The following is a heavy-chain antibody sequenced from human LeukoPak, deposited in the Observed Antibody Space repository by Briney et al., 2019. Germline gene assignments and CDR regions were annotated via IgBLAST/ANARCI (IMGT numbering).Heavy chain of an antibody. D-gene: IGHD3-10*01. V-gene: IGHV3-7*05. CDR1: GYIFRRYW. Sequence: GGSLRLSCAASGYIFRRYWVSWVRQAPGKGLEWVANINEDGSQKNYVDSVKGRFIISRDNAKNSLYLQMNSLKVEDTAIYYCAKDSYVSGRPLHTFDVWGQGTMVTVSS. J-gene: IGHJ3*01. CDR2: INEDGSQK. CDR3: AKDSYVSGRPLHTFDV.